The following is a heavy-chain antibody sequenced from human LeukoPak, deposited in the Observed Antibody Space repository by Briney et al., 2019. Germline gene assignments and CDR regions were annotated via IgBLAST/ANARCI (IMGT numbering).Heavy chain of an antibody. V-gene: IGHV1-2*02. CDR2: INPNSGGT. Sequence: ASVRVSCMASGYTFTSYYMHWVRQAPGQGLEWMGWINPNSGGTNYAQKFQGRVTMTRDTSISTAYMELSRLRSDDTAVYYCARVGPLSVLPMDVWGKGTTVTISS. CDR1: GYTFTSYY. D-gene: IGHD2/OR15-2a*01. CDR3: ARVGPLSVLPMDV. J-gene: IGHJ6*04.